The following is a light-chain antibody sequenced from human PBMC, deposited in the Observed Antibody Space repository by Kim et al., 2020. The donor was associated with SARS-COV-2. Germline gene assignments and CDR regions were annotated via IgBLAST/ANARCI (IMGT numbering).Light chain of an antibody. Sequence: SQRERAARPCRAAGRSSGNIAGYQQNPGQAPRRLIYCASSRAAGIPARFRGSGYGTEFTLIITTRQSEDFAMYYCQQYKIWPPLTFGGGTKLEIK. CDR1: GRSSGN. CDR3: QQYKIWPPLT. V-gene: IGKV3D-15*01. J-gene: IGKJ4*01. CDR2: CAS.